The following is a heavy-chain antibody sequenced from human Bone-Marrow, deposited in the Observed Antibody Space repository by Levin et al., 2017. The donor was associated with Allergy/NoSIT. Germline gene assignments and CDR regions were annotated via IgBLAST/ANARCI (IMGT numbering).Heavy chain of an antibody. V-gene: IGHV4-59*08. CDR2: IYYKDMT. D-gene: IGHD3-16*02. J-gene: IGHJ5*02. Sequence: SQTLSLTCSVSGDSITNYYWTWIRQPPGKGLEWIGYIYYKDMTSYSPSLQSRVAISVDTSMNQFSLTLSSVTAADTAVYYCARLSSFYDNTWGQGILVTVSS. CDR3: ARLSSFYDNT. CDR1: GDSITNYY.